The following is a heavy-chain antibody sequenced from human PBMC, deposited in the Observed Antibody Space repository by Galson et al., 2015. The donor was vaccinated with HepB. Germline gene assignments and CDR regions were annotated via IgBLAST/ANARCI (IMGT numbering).Heavy chain of an antibody. CDR2: ISYDGSKK. Sequence: SLRLSCAASGFIFTNYAIHWVRQAPGKGLEWVAVISYDGSKKYFADSVRGRFTISRDNSKNTVYLQMDSLRGDDSAVYYCVKFDGSSSAYYDDSWGQGTLVTVSS. CDR3: VKFDGSSSAYYDDS. J-gene: IGHJ4*02. V-gene: IGHV3-30*18. CDR1: GFIFTNYA. D-gene: IGHD6-6*01.